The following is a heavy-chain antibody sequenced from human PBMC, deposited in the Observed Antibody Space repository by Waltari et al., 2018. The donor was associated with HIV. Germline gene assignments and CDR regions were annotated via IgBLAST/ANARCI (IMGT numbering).Heavy chain of an antibody. CDR3: TTDYWVVTAY. CDR2: IESSTYGGTI. V-gene: IGHV3-15*04. CDR1: GLTFSDAW. Sequence: EVQLVESGGGLVKPGGSLRLSCAASGLTFSDAWMNWVRQAPGKGLEWVGRIESSTYGGTIDYAAPVKGRFTISRDDSKNTLYLQMNSLKTEDTAVYFCTTDYWVVTAYWGQGTLVTVSS. D-gene: IGHD2-21*02. J-gene: IGHJ4*02.